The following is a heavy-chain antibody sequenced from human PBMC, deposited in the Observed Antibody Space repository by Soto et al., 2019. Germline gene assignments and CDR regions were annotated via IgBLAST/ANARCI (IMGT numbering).Heavy chain of an antibody. Sequence: EVQLVESGGGLIQPGGSLRLSCAVSGFTVSNNYMSWVRQAPGKGLEGVSVIYSGGYTAYGDSVKGRFTISRDNSKNTLFPQTNSLGAGGLAVFFWGCHPGGGGYWGQGTLVTVSS. V-gene: IGHV3-53*01. CDR3: GCHPGGGGY. CDR2: IYSGGYT. CDR1: GFTVSNNY. D-gene: IGHD3-10*01. J-gene: IGHJ4*02.